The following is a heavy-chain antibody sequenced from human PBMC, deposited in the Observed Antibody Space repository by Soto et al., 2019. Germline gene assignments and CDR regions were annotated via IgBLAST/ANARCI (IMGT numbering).Heavy chain of an antibody. D-gene: IGHD3-16*01. CDR3: ARCGLDYGMDV. J-gene: IGHJ6*02. CDR1: GGSISSYY. V-gene: IGHV4-4*07. Sequence: ASETLSLTCTVSGGSISSYYWCWTRQPAGKGLGWIGRFYPSGKTTYNPSLQSRLTMSADTSRNKFSLNLTSVTAADTAVYYCARCGLDYGMDVWGQGTTVTVSS. CDR2: FYPSGKT.